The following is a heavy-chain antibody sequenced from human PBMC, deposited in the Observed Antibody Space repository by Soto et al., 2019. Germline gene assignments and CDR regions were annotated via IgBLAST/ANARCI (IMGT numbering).Heavy chain of an antibody. CDR3: AREREALWFGELLYYREY. J-gene: IGHJ4*02. CDR1: GGSISSYY. CDR2: IYYSGST. V-gene: IGHV4-59*01. D-gene: IGHD3-10*01. Sequence: PSETLSLTCTVSGGSISSYYCSWIRQPPGKGLEWIGYIYYSGSTNYNPSLKSRVTISVDTSKNQFSLKLSSVTAADTAVYYCAREREALWFGELLYYREYWGQGTLVTVS.